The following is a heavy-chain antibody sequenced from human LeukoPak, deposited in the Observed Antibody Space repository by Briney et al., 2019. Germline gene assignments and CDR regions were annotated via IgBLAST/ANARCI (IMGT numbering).Heavy chain of an antibody. CDR3: AKVRPTVPQADFDY. V-gene: IGHV3-23*01. D-gene: IGHD4-17*01. CDR2: ISASGGST. J-gene: IGHJ4*02. CDR1: GFTFSSYA. Sequence: GGSLRLSCAASGFTFSSYAMSWVRQAPGKGLEWVSTISASGGSTYYADSVKGRFAISRDSSKNTLYLQMSSLRADDTAVYYCAKVRPTVPQADFDYWGQGTLVTVSS.